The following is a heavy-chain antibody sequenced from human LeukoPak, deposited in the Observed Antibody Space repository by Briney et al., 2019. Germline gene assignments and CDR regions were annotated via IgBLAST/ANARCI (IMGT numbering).Heavy chain of an antibody. CDR2: ISAYNGNT. CDR3: ARDLGYIVVIPAADY. V-gene: IGHV1-18*01. D-gene: IGHD2-2*01. CDR1: GYTFTSYG. J-gene: IGHJ4*02. Sequence: ASVKVSCKASGYTFTSYGINWVRRAPGQGLEWMGWISAYNGNTNYAQKLQGRVTMTTDTSTSTAYMELRSLRSDDTAVYYCARDLGYIVVIPAADYWGQGTLVTVSS.